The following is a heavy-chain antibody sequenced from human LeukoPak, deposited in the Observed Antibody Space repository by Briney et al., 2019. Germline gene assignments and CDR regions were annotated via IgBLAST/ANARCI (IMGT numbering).Heavy chain of an antibody. CDR3: ARVIGDGYLDAFDI. J-gene: IGHJ3*02. CDR2: IYYSGSA. V-gene: IGHV4-39*07. D-gene: IGHD5-24*01. Sequence: SETLSLTCTVSGGSISSRNYYWDCIRQPPGKGLECIGSIYYSGSAYYNPSLKSRVTISVDTSKNQFSLKLSSVTAADTAVYYCARVIGDGYLDAFDIWGQGTMVTVSS. CDR1: GGSISSRNYY.